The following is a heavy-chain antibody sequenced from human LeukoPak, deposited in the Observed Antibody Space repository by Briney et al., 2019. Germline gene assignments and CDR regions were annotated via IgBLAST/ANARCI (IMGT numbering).Heavy chain of an antibody. Sequence: GASVKVSCKASGYTFTSYGISWVRQAPGQGLEWTGWISAYNGNTNYAQKLQGRVTMTTDTSTSTAYMELRSLRSDDTAVYYCARGLYYYDSSGYTVWGQGTLVTVSS. D-gene: IGHD3-22*01. J-gene: IGHJ4*02. CDR3: ARGLYYYDSSGYTV. CDR2: ISAYNGNT. CDR1: GYTFTSYG. V-gene: IGHV1-18*01.